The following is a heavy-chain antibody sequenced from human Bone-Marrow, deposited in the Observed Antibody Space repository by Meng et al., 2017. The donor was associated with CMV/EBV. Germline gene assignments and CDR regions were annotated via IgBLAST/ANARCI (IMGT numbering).Heavy chain of an antibody. D-gene: IGHD5-18*01. J-gene: IGHJ5*02. CDR3: ARVDTAMMFDP. CDR2: IYWDDDK. Sequence: QITLKESGPTLVKPTQPLTVTCTFSGFSLSTSGVGVGWIRQPPGKALEWLALIYWDDDKRYSPSLKSRLTITKDTSKNQVVLTMTNMDPVDTATYYCARVDTAMMFDPWGQGTLVTVSS. CDR1: GFSLSTSGVG. V-gene: IGHV2-5*02.